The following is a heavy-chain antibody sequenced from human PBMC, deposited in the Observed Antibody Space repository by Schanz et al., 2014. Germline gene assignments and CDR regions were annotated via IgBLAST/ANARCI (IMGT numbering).Heavy chain of an antibody. D-gene: IGHD2-2*01. CDR3: ARESSNDIVLVPGAVFDH. J-gene: IGHJ4*02. V-gene: IGHV3-30*19. CDR1: GFTFSSYA. Sequence: QVQLVESGGGVVQPGRSLRLSCAAFGFTFSSYALHWVRQAPGKGLEWVAFVPFDGSQKFYADSVKGRFTISRDNSKNTVYLQMNSLRPGDTAVYYCARESSNDIVLVPGAVFDHWGQGILVTVSS. CDR2: VPFDGSQK.